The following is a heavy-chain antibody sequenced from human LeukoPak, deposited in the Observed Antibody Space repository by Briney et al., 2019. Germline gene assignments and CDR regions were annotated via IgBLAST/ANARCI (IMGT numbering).Heavy chain of an antibody. J-gene: IGHJ4*02. CDR3: ARLNAPSFGESAPFDY. CDR2: IYYSGST. V-gene: IGHV4-59*08. Sequence: SETLSLTCTVSGGSISSYYWSWVRQPPGKGLEGIGYIYYSGSTNYNPSLKSRVTISVDTSKNQFSLKLSSVTAADTAVYYCARLNAPSFGESAPFDYWGQGTLVTVSS. D-gene: IGHD3-10*01. CDR1: GGSISSYY.